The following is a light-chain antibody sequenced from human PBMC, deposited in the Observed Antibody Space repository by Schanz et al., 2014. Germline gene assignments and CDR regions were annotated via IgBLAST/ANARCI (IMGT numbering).Light chain of an antibody. CDR1: SSDVGAYSY. CDR3: SSFTSSSTLVI. J-gene: IGLJ2*01. CDR2: DVT. Sequence: QSALTQPASVSGSPGQSITFSCTGTSSDVGAYSYVSWYQQHPGKAPKLLIYDVTNRPSGVSNRFSGSKSGNTASLTISGLQAGDEADYYCSSFTSSSTLVIFGGGTKVTVL. V-gene: IGLV2-14*03.